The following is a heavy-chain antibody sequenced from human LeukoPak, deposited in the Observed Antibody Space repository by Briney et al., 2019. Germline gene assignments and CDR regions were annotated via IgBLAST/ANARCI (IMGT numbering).Heavy chain of an antibody. CDR3: ARVSDESVVVPAAAFDY. J-gene: IGHJ4*02. Sequence: SETLSLTCTVSGGSISSSSYYWGWIRQPPGKGLEWIGYIYYSGSTNYNPSLKSRVTISVDTSKNQFSLKLSSVTAADTAVYYCARVSDESVVVPAAAFDYWGQGTLVTVSS. V-gene: IGHV4-61*05. CDR1: GGSISSSSYY. D-gene: IGHD2-2*01. CDR2: IYYSGST.